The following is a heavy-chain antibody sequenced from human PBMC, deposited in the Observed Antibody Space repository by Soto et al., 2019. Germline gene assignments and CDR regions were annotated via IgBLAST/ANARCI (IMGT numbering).Heavy chain of an antibody. Sequence: ASVKVSCKASGYTFTSYDINWVRQATGQGLEWMGWMNPNSGNTGYAQKFQGRVTMTRNTSISTAYMELSSLRSEDTAVYYCARGYYDFWSGDYYYGMDVWGQGTTVPVSS. CDR3: ARGYYDFWSGDYYYGMDV. V-gene: IGHV1-8*01. D-gene: IGHD3-3*01. J-gene: IGHJ6*02. CDR1: GYTFTSYD. CDR2: MNPNSGNT.